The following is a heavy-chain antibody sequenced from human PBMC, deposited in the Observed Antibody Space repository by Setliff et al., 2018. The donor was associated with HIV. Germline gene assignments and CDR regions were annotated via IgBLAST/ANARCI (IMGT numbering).Heavy chain of an antibody. D-gene: IGHD4-4*01. CDR1: GYTFSDYY. CDR3: ARDSGDDYSDYYYYGMDV. V-gene: IGHV1-3*01. Sequence: RASVKVSCKASGYTFSDYYLHWVRQAPGQRLEWMGWINAGNGDTKYSQKFQGRVTFTWDTSASTAYMELSSLRSEDTALYYCARDSGDDYSDYYYYGMDVWGQGTTVTVSS. CDR2: INAGNGDT. J-gene: IGHJ6*02.